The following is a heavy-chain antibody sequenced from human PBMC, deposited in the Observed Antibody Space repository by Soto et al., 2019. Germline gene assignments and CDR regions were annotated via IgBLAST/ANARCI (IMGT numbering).Heavy chain of an antibody. D-gene: IGHD6-19*01. V-gene: IGHV3-72*01. J-gene: IGHJ6*02. Sequence: EVQLVESGGGLVQPGGSLRLSCAASGLIFSDYHMDWVREAPGKGLEWVGRIRRQANSYTTEYAASVKGRFTNSRDDSKDSLYLQMNSLKSEDTAVYYCAMLGGWSGGSSGMDVWGQGTTVTVSS. CDR2: IRRQANSYTT. CDR1: GLIFSDYH. CDR3: AMLGGWSGGSSGMDV.